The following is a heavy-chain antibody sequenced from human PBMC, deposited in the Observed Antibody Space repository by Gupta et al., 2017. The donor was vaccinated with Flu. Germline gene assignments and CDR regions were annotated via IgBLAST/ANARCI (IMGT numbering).Heavy chain of an antibody. CDR1: GFKFSGYY. CDR3: ARDRHEIFSNYGMDV. D-gene: IGHD2-8*01. V-gene: IGHV3-11*01. Sequence: QAQLVESGGGLVKPGGYLRLSCAASGFKFSGYYMSWFRQAPGKGLEWVSYISSDSRTINYADSVKGRFIISRDNAQTSMYLQMNNLRTDDTAIYYCARDRHEIFSNYGMDVWGQGTTVTVSS. CDR2: ISSDSRTI. J-gene: IGHJ6*02.